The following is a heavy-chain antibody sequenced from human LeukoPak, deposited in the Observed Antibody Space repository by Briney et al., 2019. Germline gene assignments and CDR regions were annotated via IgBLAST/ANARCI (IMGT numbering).Heavy chain of an antibody. J-gene: IGHJ4*02. CDR2: IYPGDSDT. D-gene: IGHD4-17*01. CDR1: GYNFSAHW. Sequence: GESLKISCRGSGYNFSAHWIGWVRQMPGKGLEWMGIIYPGDSDTRYSPSFQGQVTISADKSISTAYLQWSSLKASDTAMYYCARRIDYGGNSVGYWGQGTLVTVSS. CDR3: ARRIDYGGNSVGY. V-gene: IGHV5-51*01.